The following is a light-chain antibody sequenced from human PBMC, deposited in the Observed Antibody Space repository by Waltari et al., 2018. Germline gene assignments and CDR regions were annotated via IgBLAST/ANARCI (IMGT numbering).Light chain of an antibody. CDR3: LQYYSRPYT. CDR2: WAS. CDR1: QSVLFNFNNKNY. Sequence: DIVMTQSPDSLAVSLGERATINCKSSQSVLFNFNNKNYLGWYQHKPGRPPKPLIYWASTREAGVPDRFSGSGSGTDFNLTISSLQAEDVAVYFCLQYYSRPYTFGQGTKLDIK. J-gene: IGKJ2*01. V-gene: IGKV4-1*01.